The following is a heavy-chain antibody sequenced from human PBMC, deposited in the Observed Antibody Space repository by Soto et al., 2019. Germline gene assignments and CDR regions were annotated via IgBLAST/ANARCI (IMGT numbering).Heavy chain of an antibody. J-gene: IGHJ6*02. CDR2: IYYSGIS. D-gene: IGHD1-26*01. V-gene: IGHV4-61*01. CDR3: ARIVGSHYQMDV. CDR1: GGSVSSTSYY. Sequence: PSETLSLTCTISGGSVSSTSYYWSWLRQPPGKGLEWIGYIYYSGISHYTPSLKSRVTILLDMSKKQFSLKLSYVTAADTAIYHCARIVGSHYQMDVWGPGTKVTVYS.